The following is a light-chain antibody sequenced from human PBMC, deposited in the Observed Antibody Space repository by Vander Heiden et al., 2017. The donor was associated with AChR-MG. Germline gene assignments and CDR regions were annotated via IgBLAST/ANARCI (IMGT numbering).Light chain of an antibody. Sequence: SSALTQDPAVSVALGQTARITCQGHRLSSYYASWYQQKPGQAPVLVIYGKNNRPSGIPDRFSGSSSGNTASLTITGAQAEDEADYYCNSRDSSGNHVVFGGGTKLTVL. V-gene: IGLV3-19*01. J-gene: IGLJ2*01. CDR2: GKN. CDR1: RLSSYY. CDR3: NSRDSSGNHVV.